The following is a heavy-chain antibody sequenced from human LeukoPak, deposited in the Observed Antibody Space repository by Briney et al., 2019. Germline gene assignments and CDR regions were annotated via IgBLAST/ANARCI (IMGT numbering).Heavy chain of an antibody. CDR1: GFTFSSYW. V-gene: IGHV3-7*01. Sequence: GGSLRLSCAASGFTFSSYWMSWVRQAPGKGLEWVANIKQDGSEKYYVDSVKGRFTISRDNAKNSLYLQMNSLRAEDTAVYYCARDTYYDFWSGYRPFDPWGQGTLVTVSS. J-gene: IGHJ5*02. D-gene: IGHD3-3*01. CDR2: IKQDGSEK. CDR3: ARDTYYDFWSGYRPFDP.